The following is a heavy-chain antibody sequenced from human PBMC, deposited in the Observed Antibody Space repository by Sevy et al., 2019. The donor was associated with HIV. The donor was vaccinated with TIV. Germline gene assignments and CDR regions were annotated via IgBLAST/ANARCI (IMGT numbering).Heavy chain of an antibody. V-gene: IGHV3-30*18. CDR3: AKHSGWNEGIFDY. CDR1: GFTFSGYG. J-gene: IGHJ4*02. CDR2: ISNDGNNK. D-gene: IGHD1-1*01. Sequence: GGSLRLSCAASGFTFSGYGVRWVRQAPGTGLQWVAFISNDGNNKYYAGAVKGRFTISRDNSRNTVNLQMNSLRTEDRALYFCAKHSGWNEGIFDYWGLGTQVTVSS.